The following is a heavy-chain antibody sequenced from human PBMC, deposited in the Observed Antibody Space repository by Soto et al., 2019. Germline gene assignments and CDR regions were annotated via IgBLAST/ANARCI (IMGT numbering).Heavy chain of an antibody. V-gene: IGHV3-30-3*01. CDR3: ARDGNSYDPLNYYYYYGMDV. Sequence: GGSLRLSCAASGFPFISYAMHWVRQATGKGLEWVAVISYDGSNKYYADSVKGRFTISRDNSKNTLYLQMNSLRAEDTAVYYCARDGNSYDPLNYYYYYGMDVWGQGTTVTVSS. J-gene: IGHJ6*02. D-gene: IGHD5-12*01. CDR1: GFPFISYA. CDR2: ISYDGSNK.